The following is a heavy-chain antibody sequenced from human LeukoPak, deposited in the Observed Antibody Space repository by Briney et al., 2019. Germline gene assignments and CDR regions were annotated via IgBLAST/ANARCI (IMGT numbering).Heavy chain of an antibody. J-gene: IGHJ4*02. Sequence: GGSLRLSCAASGFTFSNYSMNWVRQAPGKGLEWVSYISTTSSTIYYADSVKGRFTMSRDNAKNSLYLQMDSLRDEDTAVYYCARGKEKWLDHFDYWGQGSLVTVSS. V-gene: IGHV3-48*02. D-gene: IGHD6-19*01. CDR2: ISTTSSTI. CDR1: GFTFSNYS. CDR3: ARGKEKWLDHFDY.